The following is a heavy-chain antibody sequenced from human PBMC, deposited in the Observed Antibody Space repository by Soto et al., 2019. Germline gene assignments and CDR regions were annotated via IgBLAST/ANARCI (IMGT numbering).Heavy chain of an antibody. CDR2: ISYDGSNK. J-gene: IGHJ4*02. D-gene: IGHD3-16*01. CDR3: AKGGMGEGYRSLHYFDY. Sequence: TGGSLRLSCAASGFTFSSYGMHWVRQAPGKGLEWVAVISYDGSNKYYADSVKGRFTISRDNSKNTLYLQMNSLRAEDTAVYYCAKGGMGEGYRSLHYFDYWGQGTLVTVSS. V-gene: IGHV3-30*18. CDR1: GFTFSSYG.